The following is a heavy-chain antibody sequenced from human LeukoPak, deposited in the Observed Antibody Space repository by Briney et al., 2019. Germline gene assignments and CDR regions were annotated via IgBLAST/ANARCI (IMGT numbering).Heavy chain of an antibody. CDR1: GFTFSSYW. Sequence: GGSLRLSCAASGFTFSSYWMHWVRQAPGKGLVWVSRINSDGSSTSYADSVKGRFTISRDNAKNTLYLQMNSLRAEDTAVYYCARRSSGPLYYYYYYMDVWGKGTTVTVSS. D-gene: IGHD3-22*01. J-gene: IGHJ6*03. V-gene: IGHV3-74*01. CDR2: INSDGSST. CDR3: ARRSSGPLYYYYYYMDV.